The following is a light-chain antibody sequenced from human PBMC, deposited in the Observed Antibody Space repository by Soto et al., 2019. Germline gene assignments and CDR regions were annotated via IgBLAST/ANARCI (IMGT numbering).Light chain of an antibody. V-gene: IGKV3-20*01. J-gene: IGKJ5*01. CDR2: ATS. CDR3: QQYHWATET. CDR1: QSVXSSY. Sequence: IALTQSAPTLSLSPGERATLSCRASQSVXSSYVAWYQQKPGQAPRLLTFATSRRAMDSPDRLSGSGSGTAFTLTVSRRDPANSACYYCQQYHWATETFGQGTRLDIK.